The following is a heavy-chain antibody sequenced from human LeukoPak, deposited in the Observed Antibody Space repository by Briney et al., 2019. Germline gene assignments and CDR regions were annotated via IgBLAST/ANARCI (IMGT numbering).Heavy chain of an antibody. D-gene: IGHD1-26*01. CDR2: ISSSSSYI. V-gene: IGHV3-21*06. CDR1: GFTFSSYS. Sequence: SGGSLRLSCAASGFTFSSYSMNWVRQAPGKGLEWVSSISSSSSYIYYGDSVKGRFTISRDNAKNSLYLQMNSLRAEDTAVYYCARSYSGSYNDASDIRGQGTMVTVSS. J-gene: IGHJ3*02. CDR3: ARSYSGSYNDASDI.